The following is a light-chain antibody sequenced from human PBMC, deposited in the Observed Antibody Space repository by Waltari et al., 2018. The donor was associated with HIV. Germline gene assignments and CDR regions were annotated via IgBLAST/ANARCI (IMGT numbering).Light chain of an antibody. CDR3: QQYNNWPQT. CDR1: QCVSSN. Sequence: VVTQSTATLSVSPGERATLSCRASQCVSSNLAWYRQKPGQAPRLLIYGASTRATGIPARFSGSGSGTEFTLTISSLQSEDFTIYYCQQYNNWPQTFGQGTKVEIK. CDR2: GAS. V-gene: IGKV3-15*01. J-gene: IGKJ1*01.